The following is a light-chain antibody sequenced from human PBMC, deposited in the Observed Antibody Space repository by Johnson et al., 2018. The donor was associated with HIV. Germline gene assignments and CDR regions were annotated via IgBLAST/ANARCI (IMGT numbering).Light chain of an antibody. CDR2: DNN. CDR1: SSNIGNNY. CDR3: GTWDSSLTAYV. Sequence: QSVLTQPPSVSAAPGQKVTISCSGSSSNIGNNYVSWYQQLPGTAPKLLIYDNNKRPSGIPDRFSGSKSGTSATLAITGLQTGDEADYYCGTWDSSLTAYVFGTGRKVAVL. V-gene: IGLV1-51*01. J-gene: IGLJ1*01.